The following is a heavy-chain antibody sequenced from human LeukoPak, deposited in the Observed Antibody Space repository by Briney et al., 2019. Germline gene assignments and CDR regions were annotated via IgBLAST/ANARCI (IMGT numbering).Heavy chain of an antibody. Sequence: ASVKVSCKASGYTFTSYAMNWVRQAPGQGLEWMGWINTNTGNPTYAQGFTGRFVFSLDTSVSTAYLQISSLKAEDTAVYYCASGASRYYYDSSGSPFDYWGRGTLVTVSS. CDR2: INTNTGNP. V-gene: IGHV7-4-1*02. J-gene: IGHJ4*02. D-gene: IGHD3-22*01. CDR1: GYTFTSYA. CDR3: ASGASRYYYDSSGSPFDY.